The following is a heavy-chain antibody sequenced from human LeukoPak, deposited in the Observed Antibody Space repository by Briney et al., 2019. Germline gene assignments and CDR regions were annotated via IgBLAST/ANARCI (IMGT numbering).Heavy chain of an antibody. CDR2: INPSGGST. J-gene: IGHJ4*02. CDR1: GYTFINNW. D-gene: IGHD3-22*01. CDR3: AREAYDSSGYPDDY. V-gene: IGHV1-46*01. Sequence: ASVKVSCKASGYTFINNWMHWVRQAPGQGLEWMGIINPSGGSTSYAQKFQGRVTMTRDMSTSTVYMELSSLRSEDTAVYYCAREAYDSSGYPDDYWGQGTLVTVSS.